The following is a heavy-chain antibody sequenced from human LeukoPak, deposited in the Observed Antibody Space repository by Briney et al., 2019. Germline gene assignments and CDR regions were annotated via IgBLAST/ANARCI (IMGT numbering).Heavy chain of an antibody. D-gene: IGHD1-26*01. CDR2: N. CDR3: ARVPRGSYSFDY. V-gene: IGHV3-74*01. CDR1: GFTFSSYG. Sequence: GGSLRLSCAASGFTFSSYGMHWVRQAPGKGLVWVSRNADSVKGRFTISRDNAMNTLYLQMNSLRAEDTAVYYCARVPRGSYSFDYWGQGTLVTVSS. J-gene: IGHJ4*02.